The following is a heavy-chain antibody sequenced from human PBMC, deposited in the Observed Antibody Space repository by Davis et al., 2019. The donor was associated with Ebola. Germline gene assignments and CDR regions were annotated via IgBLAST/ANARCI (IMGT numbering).Heavy chain of an antibody. J-gene: IGHJ4*02. CDR3: VKSPPRTLGYFDF. Sequence: GESLKISCAASGFNFSSSAMSWVRQAPGKRLEWVSALSVSGATTYYTDSVKGRFTISRDNSKNTLFLQMDSLRADDTAVYFCVKSPPRTLGYFDFWGQGTLVTVSS. D-gene: IGHD1-14*01. CDR2: LSVSGATT. CDR1: GFNFSSSA. V-gene: IGHV3-23*01.